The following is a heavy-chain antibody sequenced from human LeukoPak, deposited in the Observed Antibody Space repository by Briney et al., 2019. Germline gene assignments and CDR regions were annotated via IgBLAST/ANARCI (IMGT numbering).Heavy chain of an antibody. J-gene: IGHJ4*02. D-gene: IGHD3-22*01. V-gene: IGHV1-69*04. CDR2: IIPILGIA. CDR1: GGTFSSYA. CDR3: ARDSDSSGYEMYYFDY. Sequence: SVKVSCKASGGTFSSYAISWVRQAPGQGLEWMGRIIPILGIANYAQKFQGRVTITADKSTSTAYMELSSLRSEDTAVYYCARDSDSSGYEMYYFDYWGQGTLVTVSS.